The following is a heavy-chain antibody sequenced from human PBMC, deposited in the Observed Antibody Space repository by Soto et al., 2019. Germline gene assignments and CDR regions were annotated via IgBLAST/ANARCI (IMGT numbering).Heavy chain of an antibody. J-gene: IGHJ4*02. Sequence: QVQMVQSGPEVKMPGASVKVSCKTSGYTFTAYGLAWLRQAPGQRPEWMGWVSTNDDHTNYARKFQGRVTMTTDRSTTTPSRERRSLETDDTAVYYCARELNPEGGAYYSFAFWGQGTWSPSPQ. D-gene: IGHD2-21*01. CDR1: GYTFTAYG. CDR2: VSTNDDHT. CDR3: ARELNPEGGAYYSFAF. V-gene: IGHV1-18*01.